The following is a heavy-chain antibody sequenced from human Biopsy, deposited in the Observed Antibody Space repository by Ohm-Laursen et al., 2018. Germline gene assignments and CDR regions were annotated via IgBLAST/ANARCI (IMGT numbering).Heavy chain of an antibody. CDR2: IYYSGST. J-gene: IGHJ4*02. CDR3: ARVGAGAPSIDYFDY. D-gene: IGHD1-26*01. V-gene: IGHV4-59*01. Sequence: SETLSLTWAVSGGSIGSFFWSWIRQPPGKGLEWIGYIYYSGSTNYNPSLRSRVTISVDGSKNQFSLELSSVTAADTAVYYCARVGAGAPSIDYFDYWGQGGLVTVSS. CDR1: GGSIGSFF.